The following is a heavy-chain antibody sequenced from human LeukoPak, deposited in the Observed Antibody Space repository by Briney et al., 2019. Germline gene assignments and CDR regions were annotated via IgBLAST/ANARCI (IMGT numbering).Heavy chain of an antibody. CDR2: IYYSGST. CDR1: GGSISSSSYY. CDR3: ARGRGRFGELWEFDY. V-gene: IGHV4-39*07. D-gene: IGHD3-10*01. Sequence: PSETLSLTCTVSGGSISSSSYYWGWIRQPPGKGLEWIGSIYYSGSTYYNPSLKSRVTISVDTSKNQFSLKLSSVTAADTALYYCARGRGRFGELWEFDYWGQGTLVTVSS. J-gene: IGHJ4*02.